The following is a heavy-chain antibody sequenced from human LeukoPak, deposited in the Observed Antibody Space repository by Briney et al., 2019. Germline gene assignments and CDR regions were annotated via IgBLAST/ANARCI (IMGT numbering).Heavy chain of an antibody. D-gene: IGHD1-26*01. CDR2: IESDGSTT. CDR3: GREHRIAGATIDY. V-gene: IGHV3-74*03. J-gene: IGHJ4*02. CDR1: GFTFSSHW. Sequence: GGSLRLSCAASGFTFSSHWMHWVRQTPGKGLVWVSRIESDGSTTMYTDSVRGRFTISRDNAKNTLYLQMNSLRAEDTAVYYCGREHRIAGATIDYWGQGILVTVAS.